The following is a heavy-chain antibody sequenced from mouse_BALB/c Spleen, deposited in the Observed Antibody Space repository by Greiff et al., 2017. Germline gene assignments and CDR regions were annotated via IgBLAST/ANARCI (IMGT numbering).Heavy chain of an antibody. V-gene: IGHV1-39*01. CDR2: INPYYGST. CDR3: ARGGAYYGNYDAMDY. J-gene: IGHJ4*01. D-gene: IGHD2-10*01. CDR1: GYSFTDYI. Sequence: EVQLQQTGPELVKPGASVKISCKASGYSFTDYIMLWVKQSHGKSLEWIGNINPYYGSTSYNLKFKGKATLTVDRSSSTAYMQLNSLTSEDSAVYYCARGGAYYGNYDAMDYWGQGTSVTVSS.